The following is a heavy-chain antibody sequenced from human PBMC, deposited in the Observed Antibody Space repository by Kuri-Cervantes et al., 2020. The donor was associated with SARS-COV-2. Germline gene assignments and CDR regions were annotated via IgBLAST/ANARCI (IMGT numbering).Heavy chain of an antibody. J-gene: IGHJ4*01. CDR1: GFTFSDYY. CDR3: AKDKYDITGYQIPYDY. Sequence: GESLKISCAASGFTFSDYYMSWVRQAPGKGLEWVSAISGSGGSTYYTDSVKGRFTISRDNSKNTLYLQMNSLRAEDTAVYYCAKDKYDITGYQIPYDYWGQGTQVNVSS. D-gene: IGHD3-22*01. V-gene: IGHV3-23*01. CDR2: ISGSGGST.